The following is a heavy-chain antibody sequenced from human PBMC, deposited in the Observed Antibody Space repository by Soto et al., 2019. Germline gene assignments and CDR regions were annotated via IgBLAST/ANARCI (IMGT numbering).Heavy chain of an antibody. V-gene: IGHV4-34*01. CDR1: GVSFSDYY. CDR3: AGFLGHTQGRGDP. J-gene: IGHJ5*02. CDR2: INQSGST. Sequence: SETLSLTCAVSGVSFSDYYWTWIRQPPGKGLEWIGEINQSGSTNYIPSPKSRVSISVDTSKNQFFLKLSSVTAADTAVYYCAGFLGHTQGRGDPGAQGTRVTLS. D-gene: IGHD3-3*01.